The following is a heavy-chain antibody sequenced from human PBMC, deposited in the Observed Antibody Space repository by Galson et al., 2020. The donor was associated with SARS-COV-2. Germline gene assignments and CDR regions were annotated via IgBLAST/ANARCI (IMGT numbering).Heavy chain of an antibody. CDR1: GYTFTGYY. D-gene: IGHD6-13*01. V-gene: IGHV1-2*02. Sequence: ASVKVSCKASGYTFTGYYMHWVRQAPGQGLEWMGWINPNSGGPNYAQKFQGRVTMTRDTSISTAYMELSRLRSDDTAVYYCARVGLYSSSWDAFDIWGQGTMVTVSS. CDR3: ARVGLYSSSWDAFDI. J-gene: IGHJ3*02. CDR2: INPNSGGP.